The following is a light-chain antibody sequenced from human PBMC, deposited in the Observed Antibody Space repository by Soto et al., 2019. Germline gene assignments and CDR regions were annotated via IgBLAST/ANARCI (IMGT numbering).Light chain of an antibody. J-gene: IGKJ5*01. CDR2: AAS. CDR1: QGISHY. Sequence: DIQMTQSPSSLSASVGDRVTITCRASQGISHYLAWYQQKPGKVPKLLIYAASTLQSGVPSRFSGSGSGTDFTLTISSLQPEDAGNFYCQQYNTAHITFGQGTRLDIK. V-gene: IGKV1-27*01. CDR3: QQYNTAHIT.